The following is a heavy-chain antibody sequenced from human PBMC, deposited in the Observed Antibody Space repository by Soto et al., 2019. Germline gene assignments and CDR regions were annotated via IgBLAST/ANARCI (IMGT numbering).Heavy chain of an antibody. J-gene: IGHJ4*02. D-gene: IGHD3-10*01. CDR3: AKVLSKNYYYPFDF. Sequence: QPGGSLRLSCTASGFTFSDYAMAWVRQAPGKGLEWVSTISGGSSVTYYGDSVKGRFTISRDNAKKTLFLQLNRLSAEDTATYYCAKVLSKNYYYPFDFWGQGTQVTV. CDR2: ISGGSSVT. CDR1: GFTFSDYA. V-gene: IGHV3-23*01.